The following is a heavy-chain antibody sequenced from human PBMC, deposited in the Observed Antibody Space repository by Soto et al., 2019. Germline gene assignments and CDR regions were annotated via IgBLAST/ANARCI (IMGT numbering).Heavy chain of an antibody. CDR2: IYYSGST. CDR1: GGSISSYY. V-gene: IGHV4-59*08. J-gene: IGHJ3*02. Sequence: SETLSLTCTVSGGSISSYYWSWIRQPPGKGLEWIGYIYYSGSTNYNPSLKSRVTISVDTSKNQFSLKLSSVTAADTAVYYCARHYPNITIFGVVRGAFDIWGQGTMVTVSS. D-gene: IGHD3-3*01. CDR3: ARHYPNITIFGVVRGAFDI.